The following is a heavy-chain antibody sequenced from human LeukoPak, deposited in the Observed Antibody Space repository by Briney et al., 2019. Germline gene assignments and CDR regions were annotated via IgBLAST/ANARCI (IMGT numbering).Heavy chain of an antibody. V-gene: IGHV3-7*01. Sequence: GGSLRLSCVASGFKFSTYWMSWVRQAPGKGLEWVANIKQDGSDKYYVDSVKGRFTISRDNTKNSLYLQMNSLRAEDTAVYYCARFYFWSGRLDYWGQGTLVTVSS. D-gene: IGHD3-3*01. CDR2: IKQDGSDK. J-gene: IGHJ4*02. CDR3: ARFYFWSGRLDY. CDR1: GFKFSTYW.